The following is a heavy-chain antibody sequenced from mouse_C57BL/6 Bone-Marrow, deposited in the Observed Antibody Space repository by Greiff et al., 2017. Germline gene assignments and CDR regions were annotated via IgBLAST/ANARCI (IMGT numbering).Heavy chain of an antibody. CDR1: GYTFTSYW. J-gene: IGHJ4*01. Sequence: QVQLQQPGAELVKPGASVKLSCKASGYTFTSYWMHWVKQRPGRGLEWIGRIDPNSGGTKYNEKFKSKATLTVDKPSSTAYMQLSSLTSEDSAVYYCAGITTVVATRDYYAMDYWGQGTSVTVSS. CDR3: AGITTVVATRDYYAMDY. CDR2: IDPNSGGT. V-gene: IGHV1-72*01. D-gene: IGHD1-1*01.